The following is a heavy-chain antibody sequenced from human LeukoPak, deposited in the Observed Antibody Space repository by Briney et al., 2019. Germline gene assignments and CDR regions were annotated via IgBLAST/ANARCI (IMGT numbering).Heavy chain of an antibody. CDR3: AKDQQNYYDSSGSDY. CDR1: GFTISSYG. J-gene: IGHJ4*02. D-gene: IGHD3-22*01. Sequence: PGRSLRLSCAASGFTISSYGMHWVRQAPGKGLEWVAVISYDGSNKYYADSVKGRFTISRDNSKNTLYLQMNSLRAEDTAVYYCAKDQQNYYDSSGSDYWGQGTLVTVSS. CDR2: ISYDGSNK. V-gene: IGHV3-30*18.